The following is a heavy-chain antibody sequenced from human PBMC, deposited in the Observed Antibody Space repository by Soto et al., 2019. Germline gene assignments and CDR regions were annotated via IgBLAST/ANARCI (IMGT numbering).Heavy chain of an antibody. CDR1: GGSFSGYY. V-gene: IGHV4-34*01. CDR3: ARYRLRYHYYYYMDV. J-gene: IGHJ6*03. D-gene: IGHD4-17*01. Sequence: PSETLSLTCAVYGGSFSGYYWSWIRQPPGKGLEWIGEINHSGSTNYNPSLKSRVTISVDTSKNQFSLKLSSVTAADTAVYYCARYRLRYHYYYYMDVWGKGTTVTVSS. CDR2: INHSGST.